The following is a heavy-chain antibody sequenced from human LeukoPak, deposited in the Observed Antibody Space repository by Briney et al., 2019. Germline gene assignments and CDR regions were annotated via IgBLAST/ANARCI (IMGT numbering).Heavy chain of an antibody. J-gene: IGHJ6*03. CDR3: ARDPRIFGEYYMDV. Sequence: GASVKVSCKASGYTFTSYDINWVRQATGQGLEWMGWINPNSGGTNYAQKFQGRVTMTRDTSISTAYMELSRLRSDDTAVYYCARDPRIFGEYYMDVWGKGTTVTVSS. CDR1: GYTFTSYD. V-gene: IGHV1-2*02. CDR2: INPNSGGT. D-gene: IGHD3-3*01.